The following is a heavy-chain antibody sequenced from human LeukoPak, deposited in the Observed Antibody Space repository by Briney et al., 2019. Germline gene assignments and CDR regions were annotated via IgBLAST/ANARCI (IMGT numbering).Heavy chain of an antibody. Sequence: GRSLRLSCAVSGFTFSSYGMHWVRQAPGKGLEWVAVISYDGSNKYYADSVKGRFTISRDNSKNTLYLQMNSLRAEDTAVYYCARDSRRILPSDWGQGALVTVSS. CDR3: ARDSRRILPSD. D-gene: IGHD2-15*01. CDR2: ISYDGSNK. J-gene: IGHJ4*02. CDR1: GFTFSSYG. V-gene: IGHV3-30*03.